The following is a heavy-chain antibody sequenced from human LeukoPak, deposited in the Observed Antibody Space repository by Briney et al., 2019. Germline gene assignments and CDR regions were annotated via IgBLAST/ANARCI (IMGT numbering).Heavy chain of an antibody. CDR3: ARDLFGSYWGFLDY. CDR1: GFTFSNYG. Sequence: GGSLRLSCATSGFTFSNYGMHWVRQAPGKGLEWVSCISSSSSYIYYADSVKGRFTISRDNAKNSLYLQMNSLRAEDTAVYYCARDLFGSYWGFLDYWGQGTLVTVSS. CDR2: ISSSSSYI. J-gene: IGHJ4*02. D-gene: IGHD1-26*01. V-gene: IGHV3-21*04.